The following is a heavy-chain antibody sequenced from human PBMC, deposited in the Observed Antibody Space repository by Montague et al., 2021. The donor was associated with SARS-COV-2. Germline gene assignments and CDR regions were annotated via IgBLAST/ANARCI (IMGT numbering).Heavy chain of an antibody. D-gene: IGHD6-13*01. CDR2: IYYSGST. J-gene: IGHJ6*02. CDR1: GGSISSSSYY. CDR3: ARVGRQQLVRLSGMDV. Sequence: SETLSLTCTVSGGSISSSSYYWGWIRQPPGKGLEWIGSIYYSGSTYYNPSLKSRVTISVDTSKNRFSLKLSSGTAADTAVYYCARVGRQQLVRLSGMDVWGQGTTVTVSS. V-gene: IGHV4-39*07.